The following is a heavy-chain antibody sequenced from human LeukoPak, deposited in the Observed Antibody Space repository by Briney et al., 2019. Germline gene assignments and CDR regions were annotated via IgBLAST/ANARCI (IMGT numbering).Heavy chain of an antibody. CDR1: AFTISDYW. CDR2: INHSGST. D-gene: IGHD3-3*01. Sequence: GSLRLSCAASAFTISDYWMSWVRQTPGKGLEWIGEINHSGSTNYNPSLKSRVTISVDTSKNQFSLKLSSVTAADTAVYYCARGRVKYYDFWSGYYPYFDYWGQGTLVTVSS. J-gene: IGHJ4*02. V-gene: IGHV4-34*01. CDR3: ARGRVKYYDFWSGYYPYFDY.